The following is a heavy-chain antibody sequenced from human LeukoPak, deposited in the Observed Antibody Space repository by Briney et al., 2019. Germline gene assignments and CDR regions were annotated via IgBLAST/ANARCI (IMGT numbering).Heavy chain of an antibody. Sequence: PSETLSLTCTVSGGSISISSYYWGWIRQPPGKGRQWIGSLYYNGTTYYNPALRSRVNILVDTSKNQFSLKLSSVTAADTAVYNCARGYDFWSGSRFDPWGQGTLVTVSS. V-gene: IGHV4-39*07. J-gene: IGHJ5*02. D-gene: IGHD3/OR15-3a*01. CDR3: ARGYDFWSGSRFDP. CDR1: GGSISISSYY. CDR2: LYYNGTT.